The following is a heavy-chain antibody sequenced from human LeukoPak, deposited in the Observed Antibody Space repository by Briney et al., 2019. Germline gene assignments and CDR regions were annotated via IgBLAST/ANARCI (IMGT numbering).Heavy chain of an antibody. Sequence: GGSLRLTCAASGFTFHSDNMNWIRQAPGKGLEWLSYISSGSSTIYYAESVRGRFTISRDNAKNSLSLQMNSLKAEDTAVYYCARDPWGDFYFDYWGQGTLVTVSS. V-gene: IGHV3-48*04. J-gene: IGHJ4*02. D-gene: IGHD2-21*02. CDR1: GFTFHSDN. CDR3: ARDPWGDFYFDY. CDR2: ISSGSSTI.